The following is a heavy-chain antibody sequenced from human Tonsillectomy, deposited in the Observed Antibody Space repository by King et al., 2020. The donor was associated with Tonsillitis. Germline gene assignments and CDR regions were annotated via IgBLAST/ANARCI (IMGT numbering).Heavy chain of an antibody. CDR2: ISGSGGST. D-gene: IGHD5-24*01. CDR3: AKDLRWQQGAFDI. J-gene: IGHJ3*02. CDR1: GFTFSSYA. Sequence: QLVQSGGGLVQPGGSLRLSCAASGFTFSSYAMTWVRQAPGKGLEWVSAISGSGGSTFYADSVKGRFTISRDNSRNTLYLQMNSLRAEDTAVYYCAKDLRWQQGAFDIWGRGTMVTVSS. V-gene: IGHV3-23*04.